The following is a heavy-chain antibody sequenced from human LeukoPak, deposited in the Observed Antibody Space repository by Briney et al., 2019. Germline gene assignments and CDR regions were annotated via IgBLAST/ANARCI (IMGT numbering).Heavy chain of an antibody. CDR3: AREIGPIQLHLWGSAFDY. CDR1: GYTFTSYY. J-gene: IGHJ4*02. CDR2: INPSGGSR. D-gene: IGHD5-18*01. V-gene: IGHV1-46*01. Sequence: ASVKVSCKASGYTFTSYYMHWVRQAPGQGLEWMGIINPSGGSRSYAQKFQGRLTVTRDTSTSTVYMELSSLRSEDTAVYYCAREIGPIQLHLWGSAFDYWGQGTLVTVSS.